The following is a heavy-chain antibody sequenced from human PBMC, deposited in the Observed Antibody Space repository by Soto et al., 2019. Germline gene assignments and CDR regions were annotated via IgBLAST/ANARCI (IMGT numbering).Heavy chain of an antibody. CDR1: GGTFSSYA. CDR3: ARHQALKDYYYGMDV. J-gene: IGHJ6*02. Sequence: QVQLVQSGAEVKKPGSPLKVSCKASGGTFSSYAITWVRQAPGQGLDWMGGIIPIFGTANYAQKFQGRVTITADESTSTAYMELSSLRSEDTAVYYCARHQALKDYYYGMDVWGQGTTVTVSS. V-gene: IGHV1-69*01. D-gene: IGHD2-2*01. CDR2: IIPIFGTA.